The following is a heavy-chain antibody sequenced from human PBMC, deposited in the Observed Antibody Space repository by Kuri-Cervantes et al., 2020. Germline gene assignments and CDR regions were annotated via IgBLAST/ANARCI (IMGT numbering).Heavy chain of an antibody. J-gene: IGHJ6*02. D-gene: IGHD3-10*01. CDR3: ARAGTMVRTRMDV. V-gene: IGHV3-30*03. Sequence: LSLTCAASGFTFSSYGMHWVRQAPGKGLEWVAVISYDGSNKYYADSVKGRFTISRDDSKNTLYLQMNSLRAEDTAVYYCARAGTMVRTRMDVWGQGTTVTVSS. CDR1: GFTFSSYG. CDR2: ISYDGSNK.